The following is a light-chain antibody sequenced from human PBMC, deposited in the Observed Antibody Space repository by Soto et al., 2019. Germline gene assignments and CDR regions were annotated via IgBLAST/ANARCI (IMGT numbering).Light chain of an antibody. CDR3: QQYNRYSRT. CDR1: QSISSW. CDR2: KAS. J-gene: IGKJ3*01. Sequence: DIQMTQSPSTLSASVGDRVTITCRASQSISSWLAWYQQKPGKAPKLLIYKASSLESGVPSRFSGSGSGTEFTLTISSLQPYAVATYYCQQYNRYSRTFGPGTKVDIK. V-gene: IGKV1-5*03.